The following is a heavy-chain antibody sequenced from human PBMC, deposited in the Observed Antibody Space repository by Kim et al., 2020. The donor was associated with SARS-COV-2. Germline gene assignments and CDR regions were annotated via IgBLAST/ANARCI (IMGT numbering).Heavy chain of an antibody. Sequence: SETLSLTCTVSGGSISSSSYYWGWIRQPPGKGLEWIGSIYYSGSTYYNPSLKSRVTISVDTSKNQFSLKLSSVTAADTAVYYCARHAGWSGYYGPSRSNYFDYWGQGTLVTVSS. V-gene: IGHV4-39*01. J-gene: IGHJ4*02. CDR3: ARHAGWSGYYGPSRSNYFDY. CDR1: GGSISSSSYY. D-gene: IGHD3-3*01. CDR2: IYYSGST.